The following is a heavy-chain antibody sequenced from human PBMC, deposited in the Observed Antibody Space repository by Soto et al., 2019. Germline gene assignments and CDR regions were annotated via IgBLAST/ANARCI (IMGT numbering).Heavy chain of an antibody. CDR2: ISGKNGNT. CDR1: GYSFSDFG. V-gene: IGHV1-18*04. J-gene: IGHJ4*02. CDR3: ARRDYYEDTGTFEN. Sequence: QVHLVQSGGELKKPGASVKVSCKASGYSFSDFGITWVRQAPGQGLEWMGWISGKNGNTNYAQKVQGRVTLTADTSTSTAYMEMRALTSDDTSIYYCARRDYYEDTGTFENWGQGTPVTVSS. D-gene: IGHD4-17*01.